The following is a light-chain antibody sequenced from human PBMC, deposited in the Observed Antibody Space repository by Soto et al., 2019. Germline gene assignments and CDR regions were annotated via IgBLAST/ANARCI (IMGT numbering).Light chain of an antibody. Sequence: DIQMTQSPSSLSASVGDRVTITCRASQGMRNYLAWFQQKVGRAPKSLIYATFALQSGVPSRFSGSGSGTNFTLTITSLQAEDFATYYCQQYDTYPRTFGQGTKVEIK. J-gene: IGKJ1*01. V-gene: IGKV1-16*01. CDR2: ATF. CDR3: QQYDTYPRT. CDR1: QGMRNY.